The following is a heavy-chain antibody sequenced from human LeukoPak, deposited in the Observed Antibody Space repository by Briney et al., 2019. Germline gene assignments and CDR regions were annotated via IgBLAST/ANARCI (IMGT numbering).Heavy chain of an antibody. CDR3: AIAAAGKDYYYGMDV. J-gene: IGHJ6*02. CDR1: GGTFSSYA. D-gene: IGHD6-13*01. Sequence: ASVKVSCKASGGTFSSYAISWVRQAPGQGLGWMGRIIPIFGIANYAQKFQGRVTITADKSTSTAYMELSSLRSEDTAVYYCAIAAAGKDYYYGMDVWGQGTTVTVSS. V-gene: IGHV1-69*04. CDR2: IIPIFGIA.